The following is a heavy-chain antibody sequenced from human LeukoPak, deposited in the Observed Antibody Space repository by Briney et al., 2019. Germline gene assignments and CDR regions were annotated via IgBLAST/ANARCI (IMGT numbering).Heavy chain of an antibody. J-gene: IGHJ2*01. CDR3: ARDDYGDLWYFDL. Sequence: ASVKVSCKASGYTFTGYYMHWVRQAPGQGLEWMGWINPNSGGTNYVQKFQGRVTMTRDTSISTAYMELSRLRSDDTAVYYCARDDYGDLWYFDLWGRGTLVTVSS. V-gene: IGHV1-2*02. CDR1: GYTFTGYY. D-gene: IGHD4-17*01. CDR2: INPNSGGT.